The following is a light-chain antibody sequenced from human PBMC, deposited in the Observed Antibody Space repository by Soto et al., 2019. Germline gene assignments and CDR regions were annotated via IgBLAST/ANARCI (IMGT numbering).Light chain of an antibody. V-gene: IGKV3-20*01. CDR3: QQYGSSPT. CDR2: GAS. Sequence: EIVLTQSPGTLSLFPGERATLSCRASQSLTTSYLAWYQQKPGQAPRLLIYGASSRATGIPDRFSGSGSETDFTLTISRLEPEDFAVYYCQQYGSSPTFGQGTRLEIK. J-gene: IGKJ5*01. CDR1: QSLTTSY.